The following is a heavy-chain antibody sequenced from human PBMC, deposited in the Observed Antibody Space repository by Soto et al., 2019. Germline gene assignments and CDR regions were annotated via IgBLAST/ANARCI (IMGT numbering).Heavy chain of an antibody. D-gene: IGHD4-4*01. CDR3: ARAPLRPSYTDYLI. J-gene: IGHJ4*02. CDR1: GGTFSTYT. V-gene: IGHV1-69*01. Sequence: QVQLVQSGAEMKKPGSSVKVSCKASGGTFSTYTFNWVRQAPGQELEWMGGIIPLFGTTTYAQRFQGRITITADESTTTGYMELTSLRSEDTALYYCARAPLRPSYTDYLIWGQGTLVTVS. CDR2: IIPLFGTT.